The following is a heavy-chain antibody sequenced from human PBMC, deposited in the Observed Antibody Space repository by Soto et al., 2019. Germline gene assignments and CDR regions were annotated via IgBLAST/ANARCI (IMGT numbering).Heavy chain of an antibody. CDR3: ARTRCPLDLDTHWYVYFDL. CDR1: GFSLSTRGVG. V-gene: IGHV2-5*02. J-gene: IGHJ2*01. D-gene: IGHD6-13*01. Sequence: QITLKESGPTLVKPTQTLTLTCTFSGFSLSTRGVGVGWIRQPPGKALEWLALIHWDDDKRYSPSLKSRLTITKDTXXNXVXXTMTNMDPVDTATYYCARTRCPLDLDTHWYVYFDLWGRGTLVTVSS. CDR2: IHWDDDK.